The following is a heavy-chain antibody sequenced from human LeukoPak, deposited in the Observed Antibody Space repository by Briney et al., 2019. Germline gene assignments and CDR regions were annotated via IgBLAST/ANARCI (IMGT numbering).Heavy chain of an antibody. J-gene: IGHJ4*02. V-gene: IGHV3-11*01. CDR2: VSSSGSTI. D-gene: IGHD2-2*01. CDR1: GFTFSDYY. Sequence: GGSLRLSCAASGFTFSDYYMSWIRQAPGKGLEWVSYVSSSGSTIYYADSVKGRFTISRDNAKNSPYLQMNSLRAEDTAVYYCASFVVVPAAMGVDYWGQGTLVTVSS. CDR3: ASFVVVPAAMGVDY.